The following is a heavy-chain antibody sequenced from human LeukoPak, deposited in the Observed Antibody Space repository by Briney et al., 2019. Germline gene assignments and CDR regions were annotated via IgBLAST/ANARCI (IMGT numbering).Heavy chain of an antibody. D-gene: IGHD3-10*01. CDR3: AKDRGYYGSGTWDFDC. CDR2: IRFDGNNK. CDR1: GFTFWSYG. J-gene: IGHJ4*02. Sequence: AGGSLRLSCAASGFTFWSYGIHWARQAPGKGLEWVAFIRFDGNNKYYADSVKGRFTISRDNSKNTLYLQMISLRAEDTAVYYCAKDRGYYGSGTWDFDCWGQGTLVTVSS. V-gene: IGHV3-30*02.